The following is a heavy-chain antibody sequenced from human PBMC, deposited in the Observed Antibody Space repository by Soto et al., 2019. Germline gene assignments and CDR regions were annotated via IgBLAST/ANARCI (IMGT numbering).Heavy chain of an antibody. V-gene: IGHV1-8*01. CDR3: ARGPASFFMITFGGVTHFDI. Sequence: PGESLKISCKASGYTFTSYDINWVLQATGQGLEWMGWMNPNSGNTGYAQKFQGRVTMTRNTSISTAYMELSSLRSEDTAVYYCARGPASFFMITFGGVTHFDIWGQGTMVTVSS. CDR1: GYTFTSYD. J-gene: IGHJ3*02. D-gene: IGHD3-16*01. CDR2: MNPNSGNT.